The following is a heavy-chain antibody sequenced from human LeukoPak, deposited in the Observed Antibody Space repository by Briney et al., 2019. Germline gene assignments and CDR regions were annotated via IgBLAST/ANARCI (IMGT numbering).Heavy chain of an antibody. CDR2: MNPNSGNT. CDR1: GYTFKNYD. D-gene: IGHD5-24*01. Sequence: ASVKVSCKASGYTFKNYDINWVRQATGQGLEWMGWMNPNSGNTGFTQKFQDRVSMTRDTSINTAYMELTSLRSGDTAVYYCARATPGGLHGYSFDYWGQGTVVTVYS. CDR3: ARATPGGLHGYSFDY. V-gene: IGHV1-8*02. J-gene: IGHJ4*02.